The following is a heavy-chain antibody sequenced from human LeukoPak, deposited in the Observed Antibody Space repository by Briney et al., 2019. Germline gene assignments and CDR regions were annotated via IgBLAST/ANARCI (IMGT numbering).Heavy chain of an antibody. CDR3: ARANYDILTGYPLPIFDY. V-gene: IGHV4-4*07. Sequence: SETLPLTCTVSGGSISSYYWSWIRQPAGKGLEWIGRIYTSGSTNYNHSLKSRVTMSVDTSKSQFSLKLSSVTAADTAVYYCARANYDILTGYPLPIFDYWGQGTLVTVSS. J-gene: IGHJ4*02. CDR1: GGSISSYY. D-gene: IGHD3-9*01. CDR2: IYTSGST.